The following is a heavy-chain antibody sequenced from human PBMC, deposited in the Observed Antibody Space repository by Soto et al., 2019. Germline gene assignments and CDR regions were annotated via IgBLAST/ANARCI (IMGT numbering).Heavy chain of an antibody. J-gene: IGHJ4*02. CDR2: IWYDGSNK. Sequence: PGGSLRLSCAASGFTFSYYGMHWVRQAPGKGLEWVAVIWYDGSNKFYADSVRGRFTVSRDNAKNSLYLQMNSLRAEDTAVYYCGKGGIGGSTPPFASGGQGTRVPASS. CDR3: GKGGIGGSTPPFAS. CDR1: GFTFSYYG. V-gene: IGHV3-33*03. D-gene: IGHD3-16*01.